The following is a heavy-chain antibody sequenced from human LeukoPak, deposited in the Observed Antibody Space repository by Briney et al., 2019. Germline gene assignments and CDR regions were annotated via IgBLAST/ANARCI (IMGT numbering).Heavy chain of an antibody. J-gene: IGHJ4*02. CDR1: GYSISIGFY. V-gene: IGHV4-38-2*02. Sequence: SETLSLTCSVSGYSISIGFYWGWIRQPPGKGLEWIGNIYHSGSAHYNPSLKSRVTLSVDTSKNQFSLQLSSVTAADTAVYYCARQQDSSTWPPVDYWGQGILVTVSS. D-gene: IGHD6-13*01. CDR3: ARQQDSSTWPPVDY. CDR2: IYHSGSA.